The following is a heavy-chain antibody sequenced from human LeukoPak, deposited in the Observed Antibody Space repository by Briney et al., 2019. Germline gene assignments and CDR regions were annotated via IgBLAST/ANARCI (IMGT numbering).Heavy chain of an antibody. D-gene: IGHD6-13*01. CDR1: GFAFSSYS. V-gene: IGHV3-21*01. CDR2: ISSSSSYI. J-gene: IGHJ4*02. CDR3: ARDFEFGSAAGAPN. Sequence: GGSLRLSCAASGFAFSSYSMNWVRQAPGKGLEWVSSISSSSSYIYYADSVKGRFTISRDNAKNSLYLQMNSLRAEDTAVYYCARDFEFGSAAGAPNWGQGTLVTVSS.